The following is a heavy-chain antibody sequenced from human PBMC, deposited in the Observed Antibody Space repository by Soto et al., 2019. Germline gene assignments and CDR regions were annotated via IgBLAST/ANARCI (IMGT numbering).Heavy chain of an antibody. D-gene: IGHD3-3*01. CDR3: ARDGLWTGYLNWFDP. Sequence: PSETLSLTCTVSGGSISSYYWSWIRQPPGKGLEWIGYIYYSGSTNYNPSLKSRVTISVDTSKNQFSLKLSSVTAADTAVYYCARDGLWTGYLNWFDPWGQGTLVTVSS. CDR1: GGSISSYY. V-gene: IGHV4-59*01. J-gene: IGHJ5*02. CDR2: IYYSGST.